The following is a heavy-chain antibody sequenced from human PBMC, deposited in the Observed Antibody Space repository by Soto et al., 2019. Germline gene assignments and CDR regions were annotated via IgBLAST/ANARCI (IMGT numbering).Heavy chain of an antibody. V-gene: IGHV3-15*01. Sequence: GGSLRLSCAASGFTFSNAWMSWVRQAPGKGLEWVGRIKNKTDGGTTDYAAPVKGRFTISRDDSKNTLYLQMNSLKTEDTAVDYCSTSQESYQHWGQGTLVTVSS. CDR1: GFTFSNAW. J-gene: IGHJ1*01. CDR2: IKNKTDGGTT. CDR3: STSQESYQH.